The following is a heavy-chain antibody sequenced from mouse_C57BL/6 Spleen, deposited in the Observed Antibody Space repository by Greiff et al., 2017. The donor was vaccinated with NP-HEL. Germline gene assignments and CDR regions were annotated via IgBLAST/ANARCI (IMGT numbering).Heavy chain of an antibody. Sequence: VHVKQSGPELVKPGASVKISCKASGYSFTDYNMNWVKQSNGKSLEWIGVINPNYGTTSYNQKFKGKATLTVDQSSSTAYMQLNSLTSEDSAVYYGASSTGVVDDWGQGTTLTVSS. CDR1: GYSFTDYN. V-gene: IGHV1-39*01. CDR2: INPNYGTT. CDR3: ASSTGVVDD. J-gene: IGHJ2*01. D-gene: IGHD1-1*01.